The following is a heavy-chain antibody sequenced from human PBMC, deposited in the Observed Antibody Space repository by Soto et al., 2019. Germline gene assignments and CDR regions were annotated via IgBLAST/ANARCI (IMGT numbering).Heavy chain of an antibody. CDR2: INWNSETV. V-gene: IGHV3-9*01. CDR1: GFTVDDYA. J-gene: IGHJ6*02. CDR3: ARDQDLGGYDLRPMYGLDV. Sequence: SLRLSCAPSGFTVDDYAMHWVRQIAGKGLEWVSGINWNSETVGYADSVEGRFTISRDSAKNSLYLQMTTLRPEDTALYFCARDQDLGGYDLRPMYGLDVWGQGTTVTAP. D-gene: IGHD5-12*01.